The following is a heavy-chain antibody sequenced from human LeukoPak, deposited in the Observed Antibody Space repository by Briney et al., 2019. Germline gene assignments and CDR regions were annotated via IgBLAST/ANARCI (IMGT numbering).Heavy chain of an antibody. D-gene: IGHD5-18*01. CDR1: GFTFSSYG. CDR2: ISYDGSNK. V-gene: IGHV3-30*03. CDR3: ARDPNSRISYGFGTFDI. J-gene: IGHJ3*02. Sequence: GGSLRLSCAASGFTFSSYGIHWVRQAPGKGLEWVAVISYDGSNKNYADSVKGRFTVSRDNSKNTLYLQMNSLRAEDTAVYYCARDPNSRISYGFGTFDIWGQGTMVTVSS.